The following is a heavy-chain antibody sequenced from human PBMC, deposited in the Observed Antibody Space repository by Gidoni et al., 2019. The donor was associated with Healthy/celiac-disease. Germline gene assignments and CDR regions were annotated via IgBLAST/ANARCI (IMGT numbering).Heavy chain of an antibody. CDR1: GASFSGSY. V-gene: IGHV4-34*01. Sequence: QVQLQQWGAGLLKPSETLSLPCAVYGASFSGSYWSWIRQPPGKGLEWIGEINHSGSTNYNPSLKSRVTISVDTSKNQFSLKLSSVTAADTAVYYCARLTYYDFWSGYYPRRGYYYGMDVWGQGTTVTVSS. CDR2: INHSGST. J-gene: IGHJ6*02. D-gene: IGHD3-3*01. CDR3: ARLTYYDFWSGYYPRRGYYYGMDV.